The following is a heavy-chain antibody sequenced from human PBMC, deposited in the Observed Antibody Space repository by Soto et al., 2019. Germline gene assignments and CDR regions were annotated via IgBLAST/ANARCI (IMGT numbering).Heavy chain of an antibody. CDR1: GFSLSTSEVG. CDR3: AHTIADQSLRYDFDY. Sequence: QITLKESGPTLVNPTQTLTLTCTFSGFSLSTSEVGVGWIRQPPGKALEWLALIYWNDDKRYSPSLKSRLTITKDTSKNQMVLTMTNMDPVDTAAYYCAHTIADQSLRYDFDYWGQGTLVTVSS. V-gene: IGHV2-5*01. J-gene: IGHJ4*02. D-gene: IGHD6-13*01. CDR2: IYWNDDK.